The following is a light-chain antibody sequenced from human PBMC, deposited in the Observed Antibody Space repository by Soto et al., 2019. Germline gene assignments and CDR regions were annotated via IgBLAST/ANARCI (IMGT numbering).Light chain of an antibody. V-gene: IGKV3-15*01. CDR2: GAS. Sequence: EILMTQSPATLSVSPGERATLSCRASQSVDGNLAWYQQKPGQAPRLLIYGASTRATGISARFSGSGSGTEFTLTISSLQYEDFGVYYCQQYNNWWTFGQGTKVDTK. CDR3: QQYNNWWT. CDR1: QSVDGN. J-gene: IGKJ1*01.